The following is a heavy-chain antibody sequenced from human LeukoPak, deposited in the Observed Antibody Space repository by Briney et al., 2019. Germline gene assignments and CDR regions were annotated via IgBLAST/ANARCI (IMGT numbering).Heavy chain of an antibody. CDR2: IKSKTDGGAT. CDR3: ARRYGSGNFGDY. Sequence: PGGSLRLSCVASGFTFKNAWMNWVRQAPGKGLEWVGRIKSKTDGGATDYAAPVKGRFTISRDDSKNTLYLQMNSLKGEDTAVYYCARRYGSGNFGDYWGQGTLVTVSS. V-gene: IGHV3-15*01. CDR1: GFTFKNAW. J-gene: IGHJ4*02. D-gene: IGHD3-10*01.